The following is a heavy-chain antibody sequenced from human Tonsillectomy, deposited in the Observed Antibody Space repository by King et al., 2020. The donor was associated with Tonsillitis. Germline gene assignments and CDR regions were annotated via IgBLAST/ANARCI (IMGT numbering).Heavy chain of an antibody. Sequence: VQLPQWGAGLLKPSETLSLTCAVYGGSFSGYYWSWIRQPPGKGLEWIGEINHSGSTNYNPSLKSRVTISVDTSKNQFSLKLSSVTAADTAVYYCWGARNAFDIWGQGTMVTVSS. J-gene: IGHJ3*02. CDR1: GGSFSGYY. CDR3: WGARNAFDI. V-gene: IGHV4-34*01. D-gene: IGHD1-14*01. CDR2: INHSGST.